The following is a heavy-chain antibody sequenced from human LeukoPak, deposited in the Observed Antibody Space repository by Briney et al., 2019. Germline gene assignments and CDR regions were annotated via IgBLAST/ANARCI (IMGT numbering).Heavy chain of an antibody. CDR3: ARFSGSAYYYYGMDV. J-gene: IGHJ6*02. V-gene: IGHV3-7*03. CDR1: GFTFSSYW. D-gene: IGHD3-10*01. CDR2: IKQDRSEK. Sequence: GGSLRLSCAASGFTFSSYWMSWVRQAPGKGLEWVANIKQDRSEKYYVDSVKGRFTISRDNAKNSLYLQMNSLRAEDTAVYYCARFSGSAYYYYGMDVWGQGTTVTVSS.